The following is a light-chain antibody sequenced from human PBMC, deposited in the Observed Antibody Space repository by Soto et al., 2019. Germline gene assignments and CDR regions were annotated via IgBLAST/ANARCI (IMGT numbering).Light chain of an antibody. CDR1: QGISSW. J-gene: IGKJ4*01. Sequence: DIQMTQSPSSVSASVGERVTITCRASQGISSWLVWYLQKPGKAPKLLIYAASSLQSGVPSRFSGSGSETDFTLTISSLQPEDSATYYCQHANSFPGAFGGGNKVEIK. V-gene: IGKV1D-12*01. CDR2: AAS. CDR3: QHANSFPGA.